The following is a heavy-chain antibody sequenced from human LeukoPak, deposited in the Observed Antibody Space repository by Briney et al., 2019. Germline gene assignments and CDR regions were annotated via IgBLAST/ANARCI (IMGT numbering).Heavy chain of an antibody. J-gene: IGHJ6*02. CDR3: ARNNGMDV. CDR2: VNRDGSET. Sequence: GGSLRLSCAASGFALSSHWMTWARQVPGRGPEWVANVNRDGSETYYLDSVKGRFTISKDNAKNSLYLQMNSLRAEDTALYHCARNNGMDVWGQGTTVIVSS. CDR1: GFALSSHW. V-gene: IGHV3-7*03.